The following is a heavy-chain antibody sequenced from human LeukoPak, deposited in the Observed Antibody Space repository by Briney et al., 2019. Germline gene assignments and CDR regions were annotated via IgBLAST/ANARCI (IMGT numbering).Heavy chain of an antibody. D-gene: IGHD3-22*01. Sequence: ASVKVSCKASGYTFTSYAMHWVRQAPGQRLEWMGWINAGNGNTKYSQKFQGRVTITRDTSASTAYMELSSLRSEDTAVYYCARADARYYYDSSGYYPFDYWGQGTLVTVSS. CDR3: ARADARYYYDSSGYYPFDY. J-gene: IGHJ4*02. V-gene: IGHV1-3*01. CDR2: INAGNGNT. CDR1: GYTFTSYA.